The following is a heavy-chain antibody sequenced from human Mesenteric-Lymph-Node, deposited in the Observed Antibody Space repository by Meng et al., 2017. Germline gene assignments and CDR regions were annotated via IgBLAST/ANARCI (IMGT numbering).Heavy chain of an antibody. J-gene: IGHJ4*02. CDR2: INHSGST. CDR3: ARRPTIFDY. CDR1: GGSFSGYY. Sequence: HVHLQQWGAGLLKPSATLSLTCAVYGGSFSGYYWSWIRQPPGKGLEWIGEINHSGSTNYNPSLKSRVTISVDTSKNQFSLTLSSVTAADTAVYYCARRPTIFDYWGQGTLVTVSS. D-gene: IGHD4/OR15-4a*01. V-gene: IGHV4-34*01.